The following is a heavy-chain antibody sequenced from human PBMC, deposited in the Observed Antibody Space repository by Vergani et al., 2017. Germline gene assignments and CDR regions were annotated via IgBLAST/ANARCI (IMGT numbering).Heavy chain of an antibody. CDR2: MNPNSGNT. J-gene: IGHJ6*02. D-gene: IGHD2-2*02. CDR1: GYTFTSYD. V-gene: IGHV1-8*01. CDR3: ASTLYCSSTSCYNYYGMDV. Sequence: QVQLVQSGAEVKKPGASVKVSCKASGYTFTSYDINWVRQATGQGLEWMGWMNPNSGNTGYAQKFQGRVTMTRNTSISTAYMELSSLRSDDTAVYYCASTLYCSSTSCYNYYGMDVWGQGTTVTVSS.